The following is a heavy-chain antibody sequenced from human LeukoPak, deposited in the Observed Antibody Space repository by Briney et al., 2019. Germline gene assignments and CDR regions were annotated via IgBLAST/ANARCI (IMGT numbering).Heavy chain of an antibody. D-gene: IGHD1-1*01. Sequence: GGSLRLSCAASGFTFSSYSMNWVRQAPGKGLEWVSYISSSSSTIYYADSVKGRFTISRDNSKNTLYLQMNSLRAGDTAVYYCAKDRLPLERGYFDYWRQGTLVTVSS. CDR2: ISSSSSTI. V-gene: IGHV3-48*01. J-gene: IGHJ4*02. CDR1: GFTFSSYS. CDR3: AKDRLPLERGYFDY.